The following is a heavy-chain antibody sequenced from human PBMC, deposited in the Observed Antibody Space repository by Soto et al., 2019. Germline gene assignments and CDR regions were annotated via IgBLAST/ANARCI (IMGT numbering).Heavy chain of an antibody. J-gene: IGHJ5*02. D-gene: IGHD3-10*01. Sequence: GGSLRLSCAASGFTFSDYHMHWVRQAAGKGLEWVSAIDTSGHTFYLGSVRGRFTVSRDDPRSSFYLQMSNLRPEDTAVYYCARLEIIGVHFFEHWGRGVLVTVSS. CDR3: ARLEIIGVHFFEH. V-gene: IGHV3-13*01. CDR1: GFTFSDYH. CDR2: IDTSGHT.